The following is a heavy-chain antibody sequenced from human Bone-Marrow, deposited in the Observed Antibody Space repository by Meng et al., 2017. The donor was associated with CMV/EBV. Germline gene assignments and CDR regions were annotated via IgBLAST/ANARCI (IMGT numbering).Heavy chain of an antibody. CDR3: ARDLGSSWPGY. CDR2: INHSGST. Sequence: SETLSLTCAVYGGSFSDYYWSWIRQPPGKGLECIGEINHSGSTNYNPSLKSRVTISVNTSKNQFSLKLSSVTAADTAVYYCARDLGSSWPGYWGQGTLVTVSS. CDR1: GGSFSDYY. V-gene: IGHV4-34*01. D-gene: IGHD6-13*01. J-gene: IGHJ4*02.